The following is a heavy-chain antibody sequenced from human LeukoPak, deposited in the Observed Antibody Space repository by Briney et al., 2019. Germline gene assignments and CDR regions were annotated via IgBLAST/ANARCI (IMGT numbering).Heavy chain of an antibody. Sequence: ASVKVSCKASGGTFSSYAISWVRQAPGQGLEWMGGIIPIFGTANYAQKFQGRVTITTDESTSTAYMELSSLRSEDTAVYYCAREGYYDSTGNDYWGQGTLVTVSS. CDR1: GGTFSSYA. CDR2: IIPIFGTA. CDR3: AREGYYDSTGNDY. V-gene: IGHV1-69*05. J-gene: IGHJ4*02. D-gene: IGHD3-22*01.